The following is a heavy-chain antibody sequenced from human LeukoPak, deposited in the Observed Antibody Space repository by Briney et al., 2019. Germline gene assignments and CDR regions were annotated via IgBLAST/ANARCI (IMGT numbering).Heavy chain of an antibody. CDR3: ARDRGYCSGGSCYPKNFDY. Sequence: PGGSLRLSCEASGFSFSSYAMSWIRQAPGKGLEWVSYISSSSSYTNYADSVKGRFTISRDNAKNSPYLQMNSLRAEDTAVYYCARDRGYCSGGSCYPKNFDYWGQGTLVTVSS. D-gene: IGHD2-15*01. V-gene: IGHV3-11*06. CDR1: GFSFSSYA. CDR2: ISSSSSYT. J-gene: IGHJ4*02.